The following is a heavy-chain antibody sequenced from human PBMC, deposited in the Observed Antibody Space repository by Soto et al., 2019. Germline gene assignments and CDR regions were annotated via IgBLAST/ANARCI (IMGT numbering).Heavy chain of an antibody. Sequence: QVQLQESGPGLVKPSQTLSVTCTVSGGSVSSDDYSWSWIRQHPGKGLEWIGYIRDSGSTYYNPSLEGRVTISVDTSKNPFSLRLRSVPAADTAVYYCARAMANYFDYWGQGTLVTASS. CDR1: GGSVSSDDYS. D-gene: IGHD2-8*01. V-gene: IGHV4-31*03. CDR2: IRDSGST. CDR3: ARAMANYFDY. J-gene: IGHJ4*02.